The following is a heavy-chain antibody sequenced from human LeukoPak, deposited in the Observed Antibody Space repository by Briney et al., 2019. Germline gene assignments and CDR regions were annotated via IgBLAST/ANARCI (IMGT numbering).Heavy chain of an antibody. J-gene: IGHJ6*02. CDR2: IYYSGST. D-gene: IGHD6-13*01. CDR1: GGSFSGYY. Sequence: SETLSLTCAVYGGSFSGYYWSWIRQPPGKGLEWIGYIYYSGSTNYNPSLKSRVTISVDTSKNQFSLKLSSVTAADTAVYYCAREAAAGSMDVWGQGTTVTVSS. CDR3: AREAAAGSMDV. V-gene: IGHV4-59*01.